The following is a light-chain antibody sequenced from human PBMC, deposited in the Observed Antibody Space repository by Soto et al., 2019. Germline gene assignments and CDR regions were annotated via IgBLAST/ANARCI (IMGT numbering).Light chain of an antibody. Sequence: QSVLTQPASVSGSPGQSITISCTGTSNDIGNYNLVSWYQQHPGKIPKVMIYEVTTRPSGVSNRFSGSKSGNTASLTISGLQAEDEADYYCCSYAGSGIVVFGGGTKLTVL. J-gene: IGLJ2*01. CDR3: CSYAGSGIVV. CDR1: SNDIGNYNL. V-gene: IGLV2-23*02. CDR2: EVT.